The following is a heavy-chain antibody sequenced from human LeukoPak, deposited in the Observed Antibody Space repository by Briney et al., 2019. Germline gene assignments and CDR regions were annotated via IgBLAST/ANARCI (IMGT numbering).Heavy chain of an antibody. Sequence: ASVKVSCKASGYTFTGYYMHWVRQAPGQGLEWMGWINPNSGGTNYAQKFQGRVTMTRDTSISTAYMELSRLRSDDTAVYYCAREVVSYCSSTSCYRSNWFDPWGQGTPVTVSS. CDR2: INPNSGGT. CDR3: AREVVSYCSSTSCYRSNWFDP. D-gene: IGHD2-2*02. V-gene: IGHV1-2*02. CDR1: GYTFTGYY. J-gene: IGHJ5*02.